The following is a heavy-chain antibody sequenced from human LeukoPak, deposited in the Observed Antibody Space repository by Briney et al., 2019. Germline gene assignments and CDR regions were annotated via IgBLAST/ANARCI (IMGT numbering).Heavy chain of an antibody. CDR2: IYTSGST. D-gene: IGHD3-10*01. V-gene: IGHV4-4*07. J-gene: IGHJ6*03. CDR3: ARSKYYYGSGSYPAFLSNYYYYMDV. Sequence: SETLSLTCTVSGGSISSYYWSWIRQPAGKGLEWIGCIYTSGSTNYNPSLKSRDTMSVDTSKNQFSLKLSSVTAADTAVYYCARSKYYYGSGSYPAFLSNYYYYMDVWGKGTTVTVSS. CDR1: GGSISSYY.